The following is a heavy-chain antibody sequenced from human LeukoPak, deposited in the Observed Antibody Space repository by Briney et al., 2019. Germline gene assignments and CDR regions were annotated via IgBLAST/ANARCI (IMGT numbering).Heavy chain of an antibody. CDR3: AKKYYLGGPYYFDY. Sequence: GGSLRLSCAASGFTFSSYGMHWVRQAPGKGLEWVAFIRYDGNNKYYADSVKGRFTISRDNSKNTLYLQMNSLRAEDTAMYYCAKKYYLGGPYYFDYWGQGTLVTVSS. D-gene: IGHD2/OR15-2a*01. CDR2: IRYDGNNK. V-gene: IGHV3-30*02. CDR1: GFTFSSYG. J-gene: IGHJ4*02.